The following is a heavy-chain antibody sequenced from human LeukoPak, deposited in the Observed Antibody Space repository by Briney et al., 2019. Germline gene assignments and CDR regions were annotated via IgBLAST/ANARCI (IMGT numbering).Heavy chain of an antibody. V-gene: IGHV3-23*01. Sequence: GGSLRLSCAASGFTFSSYAMSWVRQAPGKGLEWVSAISGSGGSTYYADSVKGRFAISRDSSKNTLYLQMNSLRAEDTAVYYCAKDYDFWSGYPAYYFDYWGQGTLVTVSS. CDR1: GFTFSSYA. D-gene: IGHD3-3*01. J-gene: IGHJ4*02. CDR3: AKDYDFWSGYPAYYFDY. CDR2: ISGSGGST.